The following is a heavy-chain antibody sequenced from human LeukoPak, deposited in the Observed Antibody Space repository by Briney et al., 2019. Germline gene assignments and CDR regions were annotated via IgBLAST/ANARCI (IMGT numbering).Heavy chain of an antibody. Sequence: SVKVSCKASGYTFSSYAISWVRQAPGQGLEWMGGIIPIFGTANYAQKFQGRVTITADESTSTAYMELSSLRSEDTAVYYCARAVEWGTGTTYWFDPWGQGTLVTVSS. CDR3: ARAVEWGTGTTYWFDP. V-gene: IGHV1-69*13. D-gene: IGHD1-7*01. CDR1: GYTFSSYA. CDR2: IIPIFGTA. J-gene: IGHJ5*02.